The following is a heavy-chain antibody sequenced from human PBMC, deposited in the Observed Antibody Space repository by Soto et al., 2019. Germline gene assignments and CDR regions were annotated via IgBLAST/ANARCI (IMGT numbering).Heavy chain of an antibody. V-gene: IGHV3-33*01. Sequence: GGSLRLSCAASGFTFSSYGMHWVRQAPGKGLEWVAVIWYDGSNKYYADSVKGRFTISRDNSKNTLYLQMNSLRAEDTAVYYCARDLVVAATWIGYYYYGMDVWGQGTTVTVSS. CDR3: ARDLVVAATWIGYYYYGMDV. J-gene: IGHJ6*02. CDR2: IWYDGSNK. D-gene: IGHD2-15*01. CDR1: GFTFSSYG.